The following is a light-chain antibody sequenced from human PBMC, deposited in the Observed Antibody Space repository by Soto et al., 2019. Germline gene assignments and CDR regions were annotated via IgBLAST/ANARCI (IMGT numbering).Light chain of an antibody. CDR1: QSVSSK. Sequence: EIVMTQSPATLSVSPGERATLSCRASQSVSSKLAWYQQKPGQAPRLLIYGASTRATGIPARFSGSGSGTEFTLTISSLQSDDFATYYCQQYNSYPYTFGQGTKLEIK. CDR2: GAS. V-gene: IGKV3-15*01. CDR3: QQYNSYPYT. J-gene: IGKJ2*01.